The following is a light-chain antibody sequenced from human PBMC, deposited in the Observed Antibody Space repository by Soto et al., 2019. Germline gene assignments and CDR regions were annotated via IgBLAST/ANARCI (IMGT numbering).Light chain of an antibody. CDR2: GNN. CDR3: QSYDSSLSGYV. J-gene: IGLJ1*01. CDR1: SANIGAAYN. Sequence: QSVLTQPPSVSGAPGQRVTISCTGSSANIGAAYNVDWYQQLPGTAPKLLIYGNNNRPSGVPARFSDSKSGTSASLAIAGLQAEDEGDYYCQSYDSSLSGYVFGTGTKATVL. V-gene: IGLV1-40*01.